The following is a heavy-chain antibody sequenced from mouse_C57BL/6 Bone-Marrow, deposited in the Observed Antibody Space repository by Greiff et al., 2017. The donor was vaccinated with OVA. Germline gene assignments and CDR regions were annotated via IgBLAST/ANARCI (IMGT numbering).Heavy chain of an antibody. V-gene: IGHV1-76*01. CDR3: AIKNAMDY. J-gene: IGHJ4*01. Sequence: QVQLQQSGAELVRPGASVKLSCKASGYTFTDYYINWVKQRPGQGLEWIARIYPGSGNTYYNEKFKGKATLTAEKSSSTAYMQLSSLTSEDSAVYFCAIKNAMDYWGQGTSVTVSS. CDR2: IYPGSGNT. CDR1: GYTFTDYY.